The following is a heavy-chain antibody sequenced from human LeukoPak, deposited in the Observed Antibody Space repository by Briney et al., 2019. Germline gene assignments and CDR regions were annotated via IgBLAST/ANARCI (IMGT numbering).Heavy chain of an antibody. D-gene: IGHD6-19*01. V-gene: IGHV1-2*02. CDR1: GYTFTGYY. CDR2: INPNSGGT. Sequence: ASVKVSCKASGYTFTGYYMHWVRQAPGQGLEWMGWINPNSGGTNYAQKFQGRVTMTRDTSISTAYMELSRLRSDDTAVYYCARGGLIAVAGTAYFDYWGQGTLVTVSS. J-gene: IGHJ4*02. CDR3: ARGGLIAVAGTAYFDY.